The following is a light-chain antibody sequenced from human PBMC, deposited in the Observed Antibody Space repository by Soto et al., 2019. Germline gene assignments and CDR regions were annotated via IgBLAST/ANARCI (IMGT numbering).Light chain of an antibody. Sequence: EVVMRQSPAPLSVSPGEGATLSCRASPGIGDTFAWYQHKPGQTPRLLIYDTSTRATGVPARFSGSRSGTEFTLTINSLQSEDFAVYYCQRYNNWPLTFGGGTKVESK. CDR2: DTS. V-gene: IGKV3-15*01. J-gene: IGKJ4*01. CDR1: PGIGDT. CDR3: QRYNNWPLT.